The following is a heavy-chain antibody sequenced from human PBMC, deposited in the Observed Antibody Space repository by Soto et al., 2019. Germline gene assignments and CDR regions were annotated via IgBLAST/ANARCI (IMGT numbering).Heavy chain of an antibody. Sequence: EVQLVESGGRLVQPGRSLRLSCVGTGLNFDDFAMHWVRQAPGKGLEWVSGITWNSRVLAYADSVKGRFTISRDNARNSLDLQMDSLRDEDTALYYGAKGRYDFWSPHYFDAWGQGTLGTVSS. CDR1: GLNFDDFA. CDR3: AKGRYDFWSPHYFDA. D-gene: IGHD3-3*01. CDR2: ITWNSRVL. V-gene: IGHV3-9*01. J-gene: IGHJ4*02.